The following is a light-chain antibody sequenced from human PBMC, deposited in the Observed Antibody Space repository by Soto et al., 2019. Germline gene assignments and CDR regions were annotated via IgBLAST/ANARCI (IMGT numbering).Light chain of an antibody. CDR3: QQSYCTPPIT. V-gene: IGKV1-39*01. CDR1: QSISSY. J-gene: IGKJ5*01. CDR2: AAS. Sequence: DIQMTQSPSSLSASVGDRVTITCRASQSISSYLNWYQQKPGKAPKLLIYAASSLQSGVPSRFSGSGSGTDFTLTISSLQPEDFATYYCQQSYCTPPITFGQGTRLELK.